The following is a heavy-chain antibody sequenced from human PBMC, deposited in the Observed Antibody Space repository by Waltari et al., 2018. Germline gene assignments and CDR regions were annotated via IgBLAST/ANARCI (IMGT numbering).Heavy chain of an antibody. J-gene: IGHJ4*02. V-gene: IGHV3-23*01. CDR1: GFTFSSYA. CDR2: ISGSGGST. Sequence: EVQLLESGGGLVQPGGSLRLSCAASGFTFSSYAMSWVRQAPGQGLEWVSAISGSGGSTYYADSVKGRFTISRDNSKNTLYLQMNSLRAEDTAVYYCAKGVNYGYYFDYWGQGTLVTVSS. D-gene: IGHD4-17*01. CDR3: AKGVNYGYYFDY.